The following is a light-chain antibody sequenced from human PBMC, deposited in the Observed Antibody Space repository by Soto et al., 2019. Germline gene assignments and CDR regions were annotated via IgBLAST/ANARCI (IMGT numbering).Light chain of an antibody. CDR3: QHYGSSPQT. J-gene: IGKJ1*01. Sequence: EIVLTQSPGTLSFSPGERATLSFRASQSVSSSYLAWYQQKPGQAPRLLIYGASSRATGIPDRFSGSGSGTDFTLTISRLEPEDFAVYYYQHYGSSPQTFGQGTKVDIK. CDR2: GAS. V-gene: IGKV3-20*01. CDR1: QSVSSSY.